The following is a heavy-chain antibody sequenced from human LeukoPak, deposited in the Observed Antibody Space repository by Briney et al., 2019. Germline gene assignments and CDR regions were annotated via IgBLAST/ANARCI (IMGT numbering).Heavy chain of an antibody. CDR1: GYTLTELF. V-gene: IGHV1-24*01. J-gene: IGHJ4*02. Sequence: GASVKVSCKVSGYTLTELFMHWVRQAPGKGLEWMGGFDPEDGETIYAQKFQGRVTMTEDTSTDTAYMVLSSLRSEDTAVYYCATGVLLWFGELSTNDYWGQGTLVTVSS. CDR3: ATGVLLWFGELSTNDY. CDR2: FDPEDGET. D-gene: IGHD3-10*01.